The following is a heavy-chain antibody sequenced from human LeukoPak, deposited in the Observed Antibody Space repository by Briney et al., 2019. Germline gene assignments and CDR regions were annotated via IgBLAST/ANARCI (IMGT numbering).Heavy chain of an antibody. CDR2: MNPNSGNT. CDR3: ARVIAVAGTFHYYYYMDV. Sequence: GASVKVSCKASGYTSTSYDINWVRQATGQGLEWMGWMNPNSGNTGYAQKFQGRVTITRNTSISTAYMELSSLRSEDTAVYYCARVIAVAGTFHYYYYMDVWGKGTTVTVSS. D-gene: IGHD6-19*01. V-gene: IGHV1-8*03. CDR1: GYTSTSYD. J-gene: IGHJ6*03.